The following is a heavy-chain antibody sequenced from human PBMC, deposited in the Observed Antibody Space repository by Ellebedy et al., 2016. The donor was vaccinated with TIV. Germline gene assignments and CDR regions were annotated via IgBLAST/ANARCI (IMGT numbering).Heavy chain of an antibody. D-gene: IGHD3-22*01. V-gene: IGHV3-21*01. CDR2: ISSSSSYI. J-gene: IGHJ4*02. CDR1: GFTFSSYT. Sequence: GESLKISXAAPGFTFSSYTMNWVRQAPGKGLEWVSSISSSSSYIYYADSVKGRFTISRDNAKNSLYLQMNSLRAEDTAVYYCAREDYYDSSGYYAYWGQGTLVTVSS. CDR3: AREDYYDSSGYYAY.